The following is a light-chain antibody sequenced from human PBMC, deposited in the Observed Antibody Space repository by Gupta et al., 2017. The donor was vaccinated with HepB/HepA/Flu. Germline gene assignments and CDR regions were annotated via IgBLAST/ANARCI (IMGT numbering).Light chain of an antibody. J-gene: IGKJ1*01. V-gene: IGKV4-1*01. CDR1: QSVLSSSNNKNY. CDR2: WAS. CDR3: QQYYSTPQT. Sequence: DIVMTQSPDSLPVSLGERATIICKSSQSVLSSSNNKNYLAWYQQKPGQPPKLLIYWASTRETGVPDRFSGSGSGTVFTLTISSLQAEDVAVYYCQQYYSTPQTFGQGTKVEIK.